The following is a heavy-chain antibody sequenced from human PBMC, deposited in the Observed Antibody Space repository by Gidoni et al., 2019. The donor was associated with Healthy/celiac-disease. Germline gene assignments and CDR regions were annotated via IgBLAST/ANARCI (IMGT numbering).Heavy chain of an antibody. J-gene: IGHJ6*03. D-gene: IGHD5-12*01. Sequence: QVQLVQSGDEVKKPGSSVKVSCKASGGTFISYAISWVRQAPGQGLVWMGGIIPIFGTATYAQKFQGRVTITADESTSTAYMELRSLRSEDTAVYYCARDPRIVAGPYYYYYYMDVWGKGTTVTVSS. CDR1: GGTFISYA. CDR2: IIPIFGTA. CDR3: ARDPRIVAGPYYYYYYMDV. V-gene: IGHV1-69*01.